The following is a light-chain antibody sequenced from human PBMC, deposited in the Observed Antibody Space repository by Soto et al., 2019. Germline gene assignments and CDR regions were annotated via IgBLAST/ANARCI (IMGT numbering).Light chain of an antibody. V-gene: IGKV3-20*01. J-gene: IGKJ2*01. CDR1: QSVSSSY. CDR2: GSS. CDR3: QQYGSSPPYT. Sequence: EIVWTQAPGTLSLSPGERATLSCRASQSVSSSYLAWYKQKPGQAPRLRIYGSSTRATGIPDRFSGSGSGTGFALTISRLEPEDFAVYYCQQYGSSPPYTFGQGTKLEIK.